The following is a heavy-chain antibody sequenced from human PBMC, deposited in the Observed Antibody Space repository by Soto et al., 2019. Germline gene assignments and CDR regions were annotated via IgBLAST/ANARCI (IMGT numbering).Heavy chain of an antibody. D-gene: IGHD2-8*01. CDR3: ARPFMGVSLAYN. CDR1: GFTFKSFW. CDR2: MDIDGSTT. Sequence: EVQLVESGGGLVQPGGSLRLSCAASGFTFKSFWMHWVRQVPGKGLEWVARMDIDGSTTSYADSVKGRFTISRDNAKNTLYLQMDSLRPEDTAVYYCARPFMGVSLAYNWGQGTLVTVSS. V-gene: IGHV3-74*01. J-gene: IGHJ4*02.